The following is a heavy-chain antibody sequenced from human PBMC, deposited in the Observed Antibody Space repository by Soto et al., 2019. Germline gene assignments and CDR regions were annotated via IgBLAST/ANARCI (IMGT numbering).Heavy chain of an antibody. J-gene: IGHJ4*02. CDR2: IYAGDSDT. D-gene: IGHD5-12*01. V-gene: IGHV5-51*01. Sequence: GESLKISCKGSGYSLTNYWIVWVRQMPGKGLEWMGIIYAGDSDTRYSPSFQGHVIFSADKSINTAYLQWSSLKASDTAIYYCARLSRDGYNSIEYWGQGTLVTVSS. CDR1: GYSLTNYW. CDR3: ARLSRDGYNSIEY.